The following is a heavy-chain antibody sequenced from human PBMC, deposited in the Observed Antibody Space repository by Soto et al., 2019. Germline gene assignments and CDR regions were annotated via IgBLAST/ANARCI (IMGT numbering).Heavy chain of an antibody. V-gene: IGHV3-48*02. CDR3: ARYGSRGDLHDPFAN. Sequence: EVQLAESGGGLVQVGGSLRLSCVVSGFSFSDHAMNWVRQAPGKGLDWVSYISVDSETIYTADSVKGRFTISRDKAKTSLYLQMNSLRDEDTAVYYCARYGSRGDLHDPFANWGQGSLVTVSS. CDR2: ISVDSETI. D-gene: IGHD3-10*01. J-gene: IGHJ4*02. CDR1: GFSFSDHA.